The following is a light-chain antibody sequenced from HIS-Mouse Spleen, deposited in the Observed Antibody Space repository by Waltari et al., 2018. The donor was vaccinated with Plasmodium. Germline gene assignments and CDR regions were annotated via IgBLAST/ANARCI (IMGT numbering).Light chain of an antibody. CDR3: QQYNNWSFT. V-gene: IGKV3-15*01. Sequence: EIVMTQSPATLSVSPGERATPSCRASQSVSSNLAWYQQKPGQAPRLLIYGASTRATGIPARFSGSGSGTEFTLTISSQQSEDFAVYYCQQYNNWSFTFGPGTKVDIK. CDR2: GAS. J-gene: IGKJ3*01. CDR1: QSVSSN.